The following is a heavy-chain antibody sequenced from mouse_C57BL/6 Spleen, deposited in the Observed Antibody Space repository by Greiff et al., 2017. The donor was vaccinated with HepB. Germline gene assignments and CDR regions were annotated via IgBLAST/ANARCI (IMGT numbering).Heavy chain of an antibody. CDR1: GYAFSSSW. Sequence: QVQLQQSGPELVKPGASVKISCKASGYAFSSSWMNWVKQRPGKGLEWIGRIYPGDGDTNYNGKFKGKATLTADKSSSTAYMQLSSLTSEDSAVYVCARPANWDYFDYWGQGTTLTVSS. CDR2: IYPGDGDT. J-gene: IGHJ2*01. V-gene: IGHV1-82*01. D-gene: IGHD4-1*01. CDR3: ARPANWDYFDY.